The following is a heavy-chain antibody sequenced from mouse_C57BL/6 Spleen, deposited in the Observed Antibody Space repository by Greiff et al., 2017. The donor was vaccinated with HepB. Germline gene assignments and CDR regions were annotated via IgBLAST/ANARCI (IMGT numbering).Heavy chain of an antibody. CDR3: AREATTVVGDY. Sequence: VQVVESGAELARPGASVKLSCKASGYTFTSYGISWVKQRTGQGLEWIGEIYPRSGNTYYNEKFKGKATLTADKSSSTAYMELRSLTSEDSAVYFCAREATTVVGDYWGQGTTLTVSS. J-gene: IGHJ2*01. CDR1: GYTFTSYG. CDR2: IYPRSGNT. V-gene: IGHV1-81*01. D-gene: IGHD1-1*01.